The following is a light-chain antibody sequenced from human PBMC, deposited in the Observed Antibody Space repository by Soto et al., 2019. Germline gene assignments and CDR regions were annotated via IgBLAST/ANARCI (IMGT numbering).Light chain of an antibody. Sequence: QPVLTQPPSASGAPGQRVTISCSGSSSNIGSDYLYWYQQRPGTAPKLLIYTDNLRPSGVPDRFSGSKSGTSGSLAISGLRSEDEADYYCAAWDESLNSVVFGGGTKLTDL. CDR3: AAWDESLNSVV. CDR1: SSNIGSDY. V-gene: IGLV1-47*02. J-gene: IGLJ2*01. CDR2: TDN.